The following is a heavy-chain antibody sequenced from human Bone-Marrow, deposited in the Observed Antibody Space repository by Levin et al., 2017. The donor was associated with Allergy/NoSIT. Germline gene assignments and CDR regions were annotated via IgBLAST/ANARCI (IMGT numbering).Heavy chain of an antibody. CDR1: GDSVSSKSAA. CDR3: ARDRGVGATTIDC. D-gene: IGHD1-26*01. CDR2: TYYRSKWFN. Sequence: SETLSLTCAISGDSVSSKSAAWNWIRQSPSRGLEWLGRTYYRSKWFNDYAVSVKSRITINPDTSKNQFSLHLNSVTPEDTAVYYCARDRGVGATTIDCWGQGTLVTVSS. V-gene: IGHV6-1*01. J-gene: IGHJ4*02.